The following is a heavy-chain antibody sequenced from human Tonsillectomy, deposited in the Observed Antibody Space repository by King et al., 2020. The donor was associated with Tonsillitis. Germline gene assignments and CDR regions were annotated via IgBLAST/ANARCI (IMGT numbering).Heavy chain of an antibody. V-gene: IGHV3-33*01. CDR2: IWYDGSNK. CDR1: GFTFSSHG. J-gene: IGHJ6*02. D-gene: IGHD3-22*01. Sequence: VQLVESGGGVVQPGRSLRLSCAASGFTFSSHGMHWVRQAPGKGLEWVAVIWYDGSNKYYGDSVKGRFTISRDNSKNTRYLQMNSLRAEDTAVYYCARDSDSTSWYYYGMDVWGQGTTVTVSS. CDR3: ARDSDSTSWYYYGMDV.